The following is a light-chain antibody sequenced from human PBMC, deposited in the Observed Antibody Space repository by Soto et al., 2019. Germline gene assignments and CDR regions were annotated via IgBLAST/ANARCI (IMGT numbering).Light chain of an antibody. CDR3: QQLNSYPPT. V-gene: IGKV1-9*01. CDR2: AAS. Sequence: DIQLTQSPSFLSASVGDRVTITCRASQGVSSHLAWYQQKPGKAPEFLIYAASTLQSAVPSRFSGSGSGTEFTLTISSLQPEDFATFYCQQLNSYPPTFGGGTKVEIK. J-gene: IGKJ4*01. CDR1: QGVSSH.